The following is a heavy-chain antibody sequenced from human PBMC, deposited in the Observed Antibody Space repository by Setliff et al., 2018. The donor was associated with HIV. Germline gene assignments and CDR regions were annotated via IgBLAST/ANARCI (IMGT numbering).Heavy chain of an antibody. CDR2: INHSGST. CDR1: GFSISSGFF. V-gene: IGHV4-38-2*01. Sequence: PSETLSLTCAVSGFSISSGFFWGWVRQPPGKGLEWIGEINHSGSTNYNPSLKSRVTISVDTSKNQFSLKLSSVTAADTAVYYCARVEWNDGAFDIWGQGTMVTVSS. D-gene: IGHD1-1*01. CDR3: ARVEWNDGAFDI. J-gene: IGHJ3*02.